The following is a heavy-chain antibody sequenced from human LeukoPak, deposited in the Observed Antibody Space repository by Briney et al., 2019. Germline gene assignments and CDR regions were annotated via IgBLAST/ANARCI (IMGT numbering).Heavy chain of an antibody. CDR3: ARHLAAAGTNYYYYMDV. V-gene: IGHV1-46*01. CDR2: INPSGGST. Sequence: ASVKVSCKASGYTFTSYYMHWVRQAPGQGLEWMGIINPSGGSTSYAQKFQGRVTMTRDMSTSTVYMELSSLRSEDTAVYYCARHLAAAGTNYYYYMDVWGKGTTVTVSS. D-gene: IGHD6-13*01. CDR1: GYTFTSYY. J-gene: IGHJ6*03.